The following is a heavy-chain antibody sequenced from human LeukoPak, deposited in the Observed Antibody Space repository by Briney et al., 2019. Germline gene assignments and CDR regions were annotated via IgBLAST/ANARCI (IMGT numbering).Heavy chain of an antibody. V-gene: IGHV3-30*04. CDR3: AKDGAWAVARNFDY. CDR1: GFTFSSYA. D-gene: IGHD6-19*01. Sequence: GGSLRLSCAASGFTFSSYAMHWVRQAPGKGLEWVADISYDGSKRHYGDSVKGRFTISRDDSKNTLYLQMNSLRAEDTAVYYCAKDGAWAVARNFDYWGQGTLVIVSS. CDR2: ISYDGSKR. J-gene: IGHJ4*02.